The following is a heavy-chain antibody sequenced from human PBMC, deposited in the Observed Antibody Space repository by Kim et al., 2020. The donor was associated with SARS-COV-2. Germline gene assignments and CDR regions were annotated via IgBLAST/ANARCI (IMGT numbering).Heavy chain of an antibody. D-gene: IGHD6-13*01. CDR2: IRSKANGGTT. V-gene: IGHV3-49*03. Sequence: GGSLRLSCTASGFTFGDYAMSWFRQAPGKGLEWVGFIRSKANGGTTEYAASVKGRFTISSDESKSSAHLQMNSLKTEDPAVYYCTKYSSSWYWGQGTLVTVSS. CDR1: GFTFGDYA. CDR3: TKYSSSWY. J-gene: IGHJ4*02.